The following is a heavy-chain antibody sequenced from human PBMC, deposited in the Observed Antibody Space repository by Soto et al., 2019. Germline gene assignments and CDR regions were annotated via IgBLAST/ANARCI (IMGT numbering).Heavy chain of an antibody. J-gene: IGHJ4*02. V-gene: IGHV4-4*02. CDR3: ARDQGSHPGD. D-gene: IGHD6-13*01. CDR2: IHHSGCT. Sequence: QVQLQESGPGLVRPSGTVSLTCAVSGGSISNGDWWSWVRQPPGKGLEWIGEIHHSGCTNYNRSLKQRGNTSVDPSKNPVSLTPHTVTAADTAFNDSARDQGSHPGDWGQGTQLSVAS. CDR1: GGSISNGDW.